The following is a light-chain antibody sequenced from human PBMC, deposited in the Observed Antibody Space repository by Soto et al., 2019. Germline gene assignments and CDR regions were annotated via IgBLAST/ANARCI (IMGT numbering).Light chain of an antibody. CDR2: SAS. CDR3: QHNGSLPFT. J-gene: IGKJ5*01. Sequence: DIVLTQSPGTLSLSPGERATLSCRASQSLTGGYLAWFQQKPGQTPRLLIYSASNRATGIPDRFSGSESGTDFTLTISSLEPEDFVVYFGQHNGSLPFTFGQGTRLEIK. CDR1: QSLTGGY. V-gene: IGKV3-20*01.